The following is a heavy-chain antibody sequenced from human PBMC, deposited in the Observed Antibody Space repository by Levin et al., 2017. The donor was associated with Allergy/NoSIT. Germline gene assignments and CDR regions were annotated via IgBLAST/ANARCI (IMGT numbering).Heavy chain of an antibody. CDR2: ISSSSSYI. V-gene: IGHV3-21*01. Sequence: PSETLSLNCAASGFTFSSYSMNWVRQAPGKGLEWVSSISSSSSYIYYADSVKGRFTISRDNAKNSLYLQMNSLRAEDTAVYYCARADSSSWYSEVYAFDIWGQGTMVTVSS. CDR3: ARADSSSWYSEVYAFDI. J-gene: IGHJ3*02. CDR1: GFTFSSYS. D-gene: IGHD6-13*01.